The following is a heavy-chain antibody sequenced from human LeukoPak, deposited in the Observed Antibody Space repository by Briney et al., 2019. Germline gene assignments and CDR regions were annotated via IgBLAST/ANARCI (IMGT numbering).Heavy chain of an antibody. Sequence: PGGSLRLSCAASGFTFRSYSMNWVRQAPGKGLEWVSYISIGSTTIYYADSVKGRFTISRDNAKNSPYLQMNSLRDEDTAVYYCARGAAALDYWGQGTLVTVSS. CDR1: GFTFRSYS. CDR2: ISIGSTTI. J-gene: IGHJ4*02. D-gene: IGHD6-13*01. V-gene: IGHV3-48*02. CDR3: ARGAAALDY.